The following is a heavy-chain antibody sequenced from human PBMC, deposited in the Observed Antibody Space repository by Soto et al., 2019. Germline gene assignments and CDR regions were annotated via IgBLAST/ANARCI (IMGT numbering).Heavy chain of an antibody. V-gene: IGHV3-13*01. Sequence: GGSLRLSCAASGFAVSSNDMHWVRQGPGKGLEWVSAIGTTGDTYYAGSVKGRFTISRENATNSLYLQMNNLRAGDTAIYYCERRGSLYCGGAFYTDGPDYYGMDVWGQGTTVPGSS. D-gene: IGHD2-21*01. CDR1: GFAVSSND. CDR3: ERRGSLYCGGAFYTDGPDYYGMDV. CDR2: IGTTGDT. J-gene: IGHJ6*02.